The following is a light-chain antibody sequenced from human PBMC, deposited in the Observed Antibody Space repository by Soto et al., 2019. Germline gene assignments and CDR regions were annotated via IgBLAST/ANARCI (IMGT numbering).Light chain of an antibody. V-gene: IGKV3-20*01. CDR1: QSAGTN. CDR3: QQYGSSPA. Sequence: EIVMTQSPATLSVSPGERATLPCRASQSAGTNLAWYQQKPGQAPRLLIHGAFTRATGIPDRFSGSGSGTDFTLTISRLEPEDFAVYYCQQYGSSPAFGQGTRLEIK. CDR2: GAF. J-gene: IGKJ5*01.